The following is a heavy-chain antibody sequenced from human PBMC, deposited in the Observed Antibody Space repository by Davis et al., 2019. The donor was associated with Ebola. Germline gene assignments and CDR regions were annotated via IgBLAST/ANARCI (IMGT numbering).Heavy chain of an antibody. CDR3: ARGVAVAGRRGDWFDP. CDR1: GGSFSGYY. Sequence: MPSETLSLTCAVYGGSFSGYYWSWIRQPPGKGLEWIGEINHSGSTNYNPSLKSRVTISVDTSKNQFSLKLSSVTAADTAVYYCARGVAVAGRRGDWFDPWGQGTLVTVSS. CDR2: INHSGST. J-gene: IGHJ5*02. D-gene: IGHD6-19*01. V-gene: IGHV4-34*01.